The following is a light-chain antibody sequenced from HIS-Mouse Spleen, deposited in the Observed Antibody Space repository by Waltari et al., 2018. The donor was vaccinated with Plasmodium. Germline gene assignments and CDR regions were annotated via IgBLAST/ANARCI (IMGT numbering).Light chain of an antibody. CDR2: EVS. CDR1: SSDVGGYNY. J-gene: IGLJ2*01. CDR3: SSYAGSNNLV. V-gene: IGLV2-8*01. Sequence: QSALTQPPSASGSPGQSVTISCTGTSSDVGGYNYVSWDQQHPGKAPKLMFYEVSKRPSGVPVRFSGSKSGNTASLTVSGLQAEDEADYYCSSYAGSNNLVFGGGTKLTVL.